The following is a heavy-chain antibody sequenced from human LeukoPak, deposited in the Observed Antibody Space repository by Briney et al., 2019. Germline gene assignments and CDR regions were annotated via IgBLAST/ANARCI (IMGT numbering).Heavy chain of an antibody. V-gene: IGHV3-7*01. CDR3: ARLYSRVGPFDY. J-gene: IGHJ4*02. Sequence: GGSLRLSCAASGFTFSTYWMSWVRQAPGKGLEWVANIKQDGSETHYLDSMKGRFTISRDNAKNSLYLQMNSLRAEDTAVYYCARLYSRVGPFDYWGQGTLVTVSS. D-gene: IGHD5-18*01. CDR1: GFTFSTYW. CDR2: IKQDGSET.